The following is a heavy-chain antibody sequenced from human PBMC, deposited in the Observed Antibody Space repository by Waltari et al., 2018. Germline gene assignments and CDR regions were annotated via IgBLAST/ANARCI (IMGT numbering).Heavy chain of an antibody. CDR1: GGSFSGYY. J-gene: IGHJ3*02. V-gene: IGHV4-34*01. CDR2: INHSGST. Sequence: QVQLQQWGAGLLKPSETLSLTCAAYGGSFSGYYWTWIRQPQGKGLEWIGEINHSGSTNYNPSLKSRVTISVDTSKNQFSLKLSSVTAADTAVYYCARMITFGGVIVIGGVGAFDIWGQGTMVTVSS. D-gene: IGHD3-16*02. CDR3: ARMITFGGVIVIGGVGAFDI.